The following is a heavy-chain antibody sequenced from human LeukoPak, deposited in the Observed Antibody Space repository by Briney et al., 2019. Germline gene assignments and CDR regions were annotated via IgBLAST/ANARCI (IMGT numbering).Heavy chain of an antibody. D-gene: IGHD3-10*01. Sequence: SETLSLTCTVSGGSISSYYWSWIRQPPGKGLEWIGYIYYSGSTNYNPSLKSRVTISVDTSKNQFSLKLSSVTAADTAVYYCARDREGRAFGAFDIWGQGTMVTVSS. CDR1: GGSISSYY. J-gene: IGHJ3*02. CDR3: ARDREGRAFGAFDI. CDR2: IYYSGST. V-gene: IGHV4-59*01.